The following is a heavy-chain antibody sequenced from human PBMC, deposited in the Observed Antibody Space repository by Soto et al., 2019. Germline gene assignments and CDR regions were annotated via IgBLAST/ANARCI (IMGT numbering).Heavy chain of an antibody. CDR2: IYYSGST. J-gene: IGHJ4*02. D-gene: IGHD3-9*01. CDR3: ARHLYDILTGYHLDY. V-gene: IGHV4-39*01. Sequence: PGKGLEWIGSIYYSGSTYYNPSLKSRVTISVDTSKNQFSLKLSSVTAADTAVYYCARHLYDILTGYHLDYWGQGTLVTV.